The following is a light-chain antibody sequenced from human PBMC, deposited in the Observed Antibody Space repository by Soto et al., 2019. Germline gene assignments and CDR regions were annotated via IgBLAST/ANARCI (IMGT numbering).Light chain of an antibody. Sequence: QSALTQPASVSGSPGQSITISCTGTSSDVGGYNYVSWYQQHPGKAPKLMIYDVSNLPSGVSHRFSGSKSGNTASLTISGLQAEDEADYYCSSYTSSSTVVFGGGTKVTVL. CDR3: SSYTSSSTVV. J-gene: IGLJ2*01. CDR1: SSDVGGYNY. V-gene: IGLV2-14*01. CDR2: DVS.